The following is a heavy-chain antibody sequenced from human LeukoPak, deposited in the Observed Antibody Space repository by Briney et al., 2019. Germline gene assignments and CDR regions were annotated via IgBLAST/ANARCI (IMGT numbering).Heavy chain of an antibody. CDR1: GFTFSSYA. CDR3: AKDRVGYCSSTSCPVYYYYGMDV. CDR2: ISGSGGST. J-gene: IGHJ6*02. V-gene: IGHV3-23*01. Sequence: GGPLRLSCAASGFTFSSYAMSWVRQAPGKGLECVSAISGSGGSTYYADSVKRRLTISRDNAKNTLDAEMNNLRAEDTAVYYCAKDRVGYCSSTSCPVYYYYGMDVWGQGTTVTVSS. D-gene: IGHD2-2*01.